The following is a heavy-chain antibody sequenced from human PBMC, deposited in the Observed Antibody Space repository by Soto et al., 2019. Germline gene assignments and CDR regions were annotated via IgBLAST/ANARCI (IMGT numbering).Heavy chain of an antibody. J-gene: IGHJ4*02. V-gene: IGHV3-11*01. CDR1: GFTFSDYY. CDR3: ARRANITIFGVVHPVFDY. Sequence: QVQLVESGGGLVKPGGSLRLSCAASGFTFSDYYMSWIRQAPGKGLEWVSYISSSGSTIYYADSVKGRFTISRDNAKNSLYLQMNSLRAEDTAVYYSARRANITIFGVVHPVFDYWGQGTLVTVSS. CDR2: ISSSGSTI. D-gene: IGHD3-3*01.